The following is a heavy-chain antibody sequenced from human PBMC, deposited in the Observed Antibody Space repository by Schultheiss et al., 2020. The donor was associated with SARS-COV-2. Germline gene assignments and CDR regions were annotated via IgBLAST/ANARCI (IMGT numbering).Heavy chain of an antibody. CDR3: ARSAGTCDY. CDR2: IYHSGST. V-gene: IGHV4-38-2*02. CDR1: GYSISSGYY. J-gene: IGHJ4*02. Sequence: SETLSLTCTVSGYSISSGYYWSWIRQPPGKGLEWIGSIYHSGSTYYNPSLKSRVTISVDTSKNQFSLKLSSVTAADTAVYYCARSAGTCDYWGQGTLVTVSS. D-gene: IGHD6-19*01.